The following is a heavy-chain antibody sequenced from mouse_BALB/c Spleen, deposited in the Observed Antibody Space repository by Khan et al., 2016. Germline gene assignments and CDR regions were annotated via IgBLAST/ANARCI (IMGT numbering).Heavy chain of an antibody. CDR2: IDPENGNT. CDR1: GFNIKDYY. J-gene: IGHJ2*01. D-gene: IGHD1-1*01. V-gene: IGHV14-1*02. CDR3: ALYYNGRSGYHFDY. Sequence: VQLQQSGAELVRPGALVKLSCKASGFNIKDYYMHWVKQRPEQGLEWIGWIDPENGNTIYDPKFQGKASITADTSSNTAYLQLSSLTSADTAVYYCALYYNGRSGYHFDYWGQGTTLTGSS.